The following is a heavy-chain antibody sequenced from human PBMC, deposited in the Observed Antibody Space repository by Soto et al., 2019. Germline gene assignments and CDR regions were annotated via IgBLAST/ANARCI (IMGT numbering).Heavy chain of an antibody. CDR3: GRRGSR. J-gene: IGHJ3*01. Sequence: VGSLRLSCAASGFTFSAYGMNWVRQAPGKGLEWISYISTGSNNIYYAPSVKGRFTISRANDKNSLFLQMNSLRDDDTAVYYCGRRGSRWGRGTKVTVSS. CDR2: ISTGSNNI. V-gene: IGHV3-48*02. CDR1: GFTFSAYG. D-gene: IGHD2-15*01.